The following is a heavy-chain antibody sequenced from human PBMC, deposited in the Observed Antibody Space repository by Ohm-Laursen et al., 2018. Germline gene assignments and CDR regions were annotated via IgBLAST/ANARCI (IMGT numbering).Heavy chain of an antibody. D-gene: IGHD1-26*01. V-gene: IGHV4-59*12. J-gene: IGHJ4*02. CDR3: ARDYAGAIDY. Sequence: GTLSLTCTVSGGSISGYYWTWIRQPPGRGLEWIGYTHYTGSTNYNPSLKSRVTMSVDTSKNQFSLKLNSVTAADTAVYYCARDYAGAIDYWGQGTLVTVSS. CDR2: THYTGST. CDR1: GGSISGYY.